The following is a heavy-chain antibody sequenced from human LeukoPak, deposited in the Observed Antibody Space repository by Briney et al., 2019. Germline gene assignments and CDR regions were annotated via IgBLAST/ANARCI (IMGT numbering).Heavy chain of an antibody. CDR1: GFTFSSHA. V-gene: IGHV3-64*01. Sequence: GGSLRLSCAASGFTFSSHAMYWVRQAPGKGLECVSTISSNGGSTSYANSVKGRFTISRDNSKNTLYLQMGSLRADDMAVYYCATSSLDYWGQGTLVTVSS. D-gene: IGHD6-6*01. J-gene: IGHJ4*02. CDR3: ATSSLDY. CDR2: ISSNGGST.